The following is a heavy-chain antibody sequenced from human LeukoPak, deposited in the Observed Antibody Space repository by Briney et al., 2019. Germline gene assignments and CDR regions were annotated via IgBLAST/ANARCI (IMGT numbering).Heavy chain of an antibody. J-gene: IGHJ4*02. CDR3: AKVAATQGGENDY. Sequence: PGGSLSLSCAASGFTFSSYSMNWVRQAPGQGLEWVSSISSSSSYIYYADSVKGRFTISRDNSKNTLYLQMNSLRAEDTAVYYCAKVAATQGGENDYWGQGTLVTVSS. CDR1: GFTFSSYS. V-gene: IGHV3-21*04. D-gene: IGHD2-15*01. CDR2: ISSSSSYI.